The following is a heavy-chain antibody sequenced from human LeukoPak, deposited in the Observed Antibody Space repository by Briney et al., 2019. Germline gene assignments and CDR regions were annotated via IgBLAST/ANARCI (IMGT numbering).Heavy chain of an antibody. CDR2: INSDGSST. Sequence: AGESLKISCAASGFTFSSYWIHWVRQAPGKGLVWVSRINSDGSSTSYADSVKGRFTISRDNAKNTLYLQMNSLRAEDTAVYYCVRETGRFPYYFDYWGQGTLVTVSS. CDR1: GFTFSSYW. V-gene: IGHV3-74*01. D-gene: IGHD3-9*01. CDR3: VRETGRFPYYFDY. J-gene: IGHJ4*02.